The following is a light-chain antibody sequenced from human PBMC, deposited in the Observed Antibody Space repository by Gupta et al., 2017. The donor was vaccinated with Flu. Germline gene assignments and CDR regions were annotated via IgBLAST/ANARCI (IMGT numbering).Light chain of an antibody. Sequence: EIVLTQSPATLYLSPGERATLSCRASQSVGGSLAWYQQKPGQTPRLLFYDASTRAPGIPARFSASGSGTDFTLTISNLGPEDFAVYYCQQRRNWPRGTFGGGTKVEIK. CDR1: QSVGGS. CDR3: QQRRNWPRGT. V-gene: IGKV3-11*01. J-gene: IGKJ4*01. CDR2: DAS.